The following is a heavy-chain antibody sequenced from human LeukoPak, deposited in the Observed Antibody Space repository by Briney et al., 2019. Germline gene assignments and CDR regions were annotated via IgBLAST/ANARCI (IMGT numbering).Heavy chain of an antibody. V-gene: IGHV3-7*01. CDR1: GFTFNNHW. CDR2: IKQDGSEK. CDR3: ARDSFETDIDY. J-gene: IGHJ4*02. D-gene: IGHD1-14*01. Sequence: GGSLRLSCAASGFTFNNHWMSWVRQAPGKGLEWVANIKQDGSEKYYADSVKGRFTISRDNVKNSLYLHINSLRAEDTAVYYCARDSFETDIDYWGQGTLVTVSS.